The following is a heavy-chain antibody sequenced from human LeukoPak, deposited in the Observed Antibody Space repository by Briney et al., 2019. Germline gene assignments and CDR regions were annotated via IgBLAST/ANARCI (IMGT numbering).Heavy chain of an antibody. CDR3: ASEISPADSSSAFDS. CDR1: GGSFSGYY. V-gene: IGHV4-34*01. CDR2: INHSGST. J-gene: IGHJ4*02. D-gene: IGHD6-6*01. Sequence: PSETLSLTCAVYGGSFSGYYWSWIRQPPGKGLEWIGEINHSGSTNYNPSLKSRVTISVDTSKNQFSLKLNSVTAADTAVYYCASEISPADSSSAFDSWGQGTLVTVSS.